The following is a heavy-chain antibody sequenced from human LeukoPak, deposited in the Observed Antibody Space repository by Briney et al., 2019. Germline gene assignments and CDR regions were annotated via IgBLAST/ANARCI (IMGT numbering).Heavy chain of an antibody. CDR3: AKGKNGFDY. J-gene: IGHJ4*02. V-gene: IGHV3-23*01. D-gene: IGHD2-8*01. CDR1: GFPLSSNA. CDR2: ISSGVGSS. Sequence: PGGSLRLSCAASGFPLSSNAMSWVRQAPGKGLVWVSAISSGVGSSYYADSVKGRFTISRDNFKNTLYLQMNSLRAEDTAVYYCAKGKNGFDYWGQGTLVTVSS.